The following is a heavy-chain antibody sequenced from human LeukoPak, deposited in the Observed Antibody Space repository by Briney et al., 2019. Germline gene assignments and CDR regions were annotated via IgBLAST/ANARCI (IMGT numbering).Heavy chain of an antibody. CDR3: GRDLEQHIPLED. Sequence: ASVKVSCKASGYIFTGYYMECVRQAPGQGLEWMGWINPNSGVTKYAEKFQGRVAMTRDTSISTVYMDLMRLRSDDTAVYYCGRDLEQHIPLEDWGQGTLVTVSS. J-gene: IGHJ4*02. CDR2: INPNSGVT. V-gene: IGHV1-2*02. CDR1: GYIFTGYY. D-gene: IGHD1/OR15-1a*01.